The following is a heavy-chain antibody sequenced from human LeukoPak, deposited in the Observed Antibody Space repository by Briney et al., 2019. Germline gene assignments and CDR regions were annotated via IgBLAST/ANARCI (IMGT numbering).Heavy chain of an antibody. V-gene: IGHV4-61*01. CDR1: GGSVSRSPYY. D-gene: IGHD2-8*01. CDR2: IFYSGST. Sequence: SETLSLTCTVSGGSVSRSPYYWGWIRQPPGKGLEWIGYIFYSGSTNYNPSLKSRVTISVDTSKNQFSLKLSSVTAADTAVYYCARVYCPNGVCYNSRGWFDPWGQGTLVTVSS. J-gene: IGHJ5*02. CDR3: ARVYCPNGVCYNSRGWFDP.